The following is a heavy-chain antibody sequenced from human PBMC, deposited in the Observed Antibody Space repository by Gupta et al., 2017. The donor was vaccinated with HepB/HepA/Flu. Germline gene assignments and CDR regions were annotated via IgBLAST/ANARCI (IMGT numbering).Heavy chain of an antibody. V-gene: IGHV3-9*01. J-gene: IGHJ4*02. CDR1: GFTFDDYA. CDR2: ISWNSGSI. Sequence: EVQLVESGGGLVQPGRSLRLSCAASGFTFDDYAMHWVRQAPGKGLEWVSGISWNSGSIGYADSVKGRFTISRDNAKNSLYLQMNSLRAEDTALYYCAKDLAAVAGHNLDYWGQGTLVTVSS. CDR3: AKDLAAVAGHNLDY. D-gene: IGHD6-19*01.